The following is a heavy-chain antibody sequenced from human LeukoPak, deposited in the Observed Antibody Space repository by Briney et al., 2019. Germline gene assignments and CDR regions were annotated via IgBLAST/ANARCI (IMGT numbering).Heavy chain of an antibody. V-gene: IGHV3-48*03. CDR3: ARDGYSYGYCFDY. J-gene: IGHJ4*02. Sequence: GGSLRFSCAASGFTFSSYEMNWVRQAPGKGLEWVSYISSSGSTIYYADSVKGRFTISRDNAKNSLYLQMNSLRAEDTAVYYCARDGYSYGYCFDYWGQGTLVTVSS. D-gene: IGHD5-18*01. CDR2: ISSSGSTI. CDR1: GFTFSSYE.